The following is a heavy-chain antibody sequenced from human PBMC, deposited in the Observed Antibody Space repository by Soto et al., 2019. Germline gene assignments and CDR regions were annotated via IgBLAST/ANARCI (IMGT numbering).Heavy chain of an antibody. D-gene: IGHD2-15*01. Sequence: QVQLQQWGAGLLKPSETLSLTCAVYGGSFSGYYWSWIRHPPGKGLEWIGEINHSGSTNYNPSLKSRVTISVDTSNNQFSLKRSSVTAADTAVYYCARVLVVVAATHNWFDPWGQGTLVTVSS. V-gene: IGHV4-34*01. CDR2: INHSGST. CDR1: GGSFSGYY. J-gene: IGHJ5*02. CDR3: ARVLVVVAATHNWFDP.